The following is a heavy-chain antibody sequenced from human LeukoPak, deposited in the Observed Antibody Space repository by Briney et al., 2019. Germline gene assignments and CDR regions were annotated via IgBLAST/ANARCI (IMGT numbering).Heavy chain of an antibody. V-gene: IGHV3-33*01. D-gene: IGHD3-22*01. CDR1: GFTFRSYG. CDR3: ATARDNYDISGFSALEY. Sequence: PGGSLRLSCAASGFTFRSYGMHWVRQAPGKGLDWVAVIWYDGSNKNYADSVKGRFTISRDNSKNTLYLLMDSLRAEDTGVYYCATARDNYDISGFSALEYWGQATLVTVSS. CDR2: IWYDGSNK. J-gene: IGHJ4*02.